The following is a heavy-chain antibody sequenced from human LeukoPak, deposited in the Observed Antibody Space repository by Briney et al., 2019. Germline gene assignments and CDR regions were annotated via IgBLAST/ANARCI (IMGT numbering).Heavy chain of an antibody. J-gene: IGHJ4*02. D-gene: IGHD3-10*01. Sequence: GGSLRLSCAASGFTFANAWMSWVRQAPGKGLEWVGRVQSKVDGGSTDYAAPVKGRLTISRDDSKNTLFLQMNSLKTEDTAVYYCTTVVWFGELLGYWGQGMLVTVSS. V-gene: IGHV3-15*01. CDR1: GFTFANAW. CDR2: VQSKVDGGST. CDR3: TTVVWFGELLGY.